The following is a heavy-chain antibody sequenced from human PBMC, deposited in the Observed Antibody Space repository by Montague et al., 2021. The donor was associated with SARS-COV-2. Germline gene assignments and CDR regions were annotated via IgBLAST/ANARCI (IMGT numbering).Heavy chain of an antibody. D-gene: IGHD5-18*01. J-gene: IGHJ4*02. CDR3: VCMDVAVVTFDY. V-gene: IGHV4-39*01. CDR1: GGSISGNSYY. CDR2: VHYGGST. Sequence: SETLSLTCTVSGGSISGNSYYWGWIRQPPGKGLQWIGGVHYGGSTYYNPSLKSRVTTSVDTSKNQFSLRLSSVTAADTALYYCVCMDVAVVTFDYWGQGTLVTVSS.